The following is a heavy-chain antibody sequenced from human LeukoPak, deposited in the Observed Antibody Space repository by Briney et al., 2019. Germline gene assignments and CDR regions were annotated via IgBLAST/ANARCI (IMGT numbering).Heavy chain of an antibody. Sequence: GASVKVSCKASGGTFSSYAISWVQQAPGQGLEWMGRIIPILGIANYAQKFQGRVTITADKSTSTAYMELSSLRSEDTAVYYCARMAHLNSYGPDYYYYGMDVWGQGTTVTVSS. V-gene: IGHV1-69*04. D-gene: IGHD5-18*01. J-gene: IGHJ6*02. CDR3: ARMAHLNSYGPDYYYYGMDV. CDR1: GGTFSSYA. CDR2: IIPILGIA.